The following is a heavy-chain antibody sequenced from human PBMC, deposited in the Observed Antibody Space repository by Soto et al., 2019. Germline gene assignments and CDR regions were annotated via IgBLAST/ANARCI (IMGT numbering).Heavy chain of an antibody. J-gene: IGHJ4*02. D-gene: IGHD3-22*01. Sequence: GGSLRLSCAASGFTFSSYAMHWVRQAPGKGLEWVAVISYDGSNKYYADSVKGRFTISRDNSKNTLYLQMNSLRAEDTAVYYCARDTYYYDSRLLDYWGKETLVTFPS. V-gene: IGHV3-30-3*01. CDR2: ISYDGSNK. CDR1: GFTFSSYA. CDR3: ARDTYYYDSRLLDY.